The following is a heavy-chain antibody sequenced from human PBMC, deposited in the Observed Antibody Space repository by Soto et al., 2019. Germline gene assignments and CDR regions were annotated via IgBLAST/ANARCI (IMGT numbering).Heavy chain of an antibody. V-gene: IGHV1-18*01. CDR3: ARDFTKSSSWPYYFDY. CDR2: ISAYSGST. Sequence: QVQRVQSGAEVKKPGASVKVSCKASGYTFTTSGISWVRQAPGQGLEWLGWISAYSGSTKFAQKLQGRVTMTTDTYTTTAYMELRSLTSDDTAVYYCARDFTKSSSWPYYFDYWGQGTLVTVSS. CDR1: GYTFTTSG. D-gene: IGHD6-13*01. J-gene: IGHJ4*02.